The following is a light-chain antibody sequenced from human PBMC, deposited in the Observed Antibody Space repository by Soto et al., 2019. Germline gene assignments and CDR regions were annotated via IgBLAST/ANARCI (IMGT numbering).Light chain of an antibody. J-gene: IGLJ2*01. CDR1: SSDVGAYNY. V-gene: IGLV2-11*01. Sequence: QSVLTQPRSVSGSPGQSVTISCTGTSSDVGAYNYVSWHQQHPGKAPKLVIYDVTQRPSGVPDRFSASKSGITASLTISGLLAEDEADYYCCSYAAGDSFKFGGGTKLTVL. CDR3: CSYAAGDSFK. CDR2: DVT.